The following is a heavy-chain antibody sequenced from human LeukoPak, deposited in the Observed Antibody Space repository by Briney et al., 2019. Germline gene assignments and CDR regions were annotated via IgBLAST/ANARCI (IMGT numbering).Heavy chain of an antibody. J-gene: IGHJ4*02. Sequence: GGSLRLSCAASGFTFSAYWMSWVRQAPGKGLEWVANIKPDGSKTYYVDSMKGRFTISRDNAKNSFYLQMNSLRAEDSAVYYCARLWQESDTSAYRPLDFWGQGSLVTVSS. CDR3: ARLWQESDTSAYRPLDF. CDR1: GFTFSAYW. CDR2: IKPDGSKT. D-gene: IGHD3-22*01. V-gene: IGHV3-7*01.